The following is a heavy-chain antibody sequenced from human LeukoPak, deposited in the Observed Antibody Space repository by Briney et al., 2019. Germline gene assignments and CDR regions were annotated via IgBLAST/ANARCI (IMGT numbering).Heavy chain of an antibody. Sequence: PGGSLRLSCTASGFTFSSYSLNWVRQAPGKGLEWVSSVSTGSNYIYYADSVKGRFTISRDNDKNSLYLQMNSLRVEDTAVYYCARGNSSVWGFFDYWGQGTLVTVSS. J-gene: IGHJ4*02. V-gene: IGHV3-21*01. D-gene: IGHD3-16*01. CDR2: VSTGSNYI. CDR1: GFTFSSYS. CDR3: ARGNSSVWGFFDY.